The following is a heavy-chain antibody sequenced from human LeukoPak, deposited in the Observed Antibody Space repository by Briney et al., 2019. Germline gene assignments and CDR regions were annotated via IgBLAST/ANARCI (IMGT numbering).Heavy chain of an antibody. J-gene: IGHJ5*02. CDR1: GGTFSSYA. V-gene: IGHV1-69*01. CDR3: ARYPDNWNYADINWFDP. CDR2: IIPIFGTA. D-gene: IGHD1-7*01. Sequence: SVKVSCKASGGTFSSYAISWVRQAPGQGLEWMGGIIPIFGTANYAQKFQGRVTITADESTSTAYMELSSLRSEDTAVYCCARYPDNWNYADINWFDPWGQGTLVTVSS.